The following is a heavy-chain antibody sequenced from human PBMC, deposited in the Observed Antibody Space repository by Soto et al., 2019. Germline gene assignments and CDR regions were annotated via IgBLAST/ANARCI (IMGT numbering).Heavy chain of an antibody. D-gene: IGHD1-26*01. Sequence: QVQLVESGGGVVQPGRSLRLSCAASGFTFSSYGMHWVRQAPGKGLEWVAVIWYDGSNKYYADSVKGRFTISRDNSKNTLYLQKNSLRAEDTAVYYCSRDQGSGSYYPYGIDVWGQGTTVTVSS. J-gene: IGHJ6*02. V-gene: IGHV3-33*01. CDR3: SRDQGSGSYYPYGIDV. CDR2: IWYDGSNK. CDR1: GFTFSSYG.